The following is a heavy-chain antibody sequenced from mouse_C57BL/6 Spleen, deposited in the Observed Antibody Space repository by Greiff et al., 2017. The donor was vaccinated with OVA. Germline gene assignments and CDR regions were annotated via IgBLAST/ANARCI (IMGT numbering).Heavy chain of an antibody. CDR1: GYTFTSYW. D-gene: IGHD1-1*01. CDR3: TTVVARDWYFDV. J-gene: IGHJ1*03. V-gene: IGHV1-72*01. Sequence: QVQLKQPGAELVKPGASVKLSCKASGYTFTSYWMHWVKQRPGRGLEWIGRIDPNSGGTKYNEKFKSKATLTVDKPSSTAYMQLSSLTSEDSAVYYCTTVVARDWYFDVWGTGTTVTVSS. CDR2: IDPNSGGT.